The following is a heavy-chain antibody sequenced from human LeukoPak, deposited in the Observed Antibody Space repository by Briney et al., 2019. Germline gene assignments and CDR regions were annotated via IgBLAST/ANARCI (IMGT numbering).Heavy chain of an antibody. CDR3: ARQSVDIVATARGWFDP. CDR2: ISGSGGST. Sequence: GGSLRLSCAASGFTFSSYGMSWVRQAPGKGLERVSAISGSGGSTYYADSVKGRFTISRDNSKNTLYLQMNSLRAEDTAVYYCARQSVDIVATARGWFDPWGQGTLVTVSS. V-gene: IGHV3-23*01. D-gene: IGHD5-12*01. J-gene: IGHJ5*02. CDR1: GFTFSSYG.